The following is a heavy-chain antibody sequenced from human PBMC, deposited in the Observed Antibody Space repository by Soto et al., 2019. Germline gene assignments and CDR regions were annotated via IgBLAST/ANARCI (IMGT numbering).Heavy chain of an antibody. CDR3: AKLNYDFWSGYRHLYDGMDV. J-gene: IGHJ6*02. CDR1: GFSVSNNY. V-gene: IGHV3-53*01. CDR2: IYNSGTT. Sequence: GGSLRLSCAASGFSVSNNYMNWVRQAPGKGLEWVSVIYNSGTTYYAESVKGRFTISRDNFKNTVYLQMNSLRAEDTAVYYCAKLNYDFWSGYRHLYDGMDVWGQGTTVTVSS. D-gene: IGHD3-3*01.